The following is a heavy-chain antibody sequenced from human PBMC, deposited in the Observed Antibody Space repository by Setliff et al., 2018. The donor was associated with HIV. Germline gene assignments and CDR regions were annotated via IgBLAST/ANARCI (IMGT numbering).Heavy chain of an antibody. J-gene: IGHJ6*03. CDR1: GFIFGDYA. CDR2: IRSKAYGGTT. CDR3: TRDATTVYQSYYMDV. Sequence: GGSLRLSCAASGFIFGDYAMSWVRQAPGKGLEWVGFIRSKAYGGTTEYAASVKGRFSISREDSKGIAYLQMNSLKTEDTAVYYCTRDATTVYQSYYMDVWGKGTTVTVSS. V-gene: IGHV3-49*04. D-gene: IGHD2-2*01.